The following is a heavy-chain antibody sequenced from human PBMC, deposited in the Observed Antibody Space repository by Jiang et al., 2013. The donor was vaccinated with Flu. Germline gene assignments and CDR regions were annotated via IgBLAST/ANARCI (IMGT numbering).Heavy chain of an antibody. CDR2: IVYDGSRK. CDR1: GFTFSSSA. Sequence: VQLVESGGGVVQPGRSLRLSCAASGFTFSSSAIHWVRQAPGKGLEWVAVIVYDGSRKYYADSVKGRFTVSRDNSRSTASLEMNSLRLEDTAIYYCVRDFWKEEFGSSWGQGTLVSVSS. J-gene: IGHJ5*02. V-gene: IGHV3-30*04. CDR3: VRDFWKEEFGSS. D-gene: IGHD3-3*01.